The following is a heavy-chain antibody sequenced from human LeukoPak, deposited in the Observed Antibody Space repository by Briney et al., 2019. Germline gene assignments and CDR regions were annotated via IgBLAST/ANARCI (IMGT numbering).Heavy chain of an antibody. CDR1: GGSISSYY. D-gene: IGHD1-26*01. V-gene: IGHV4-59*01. Sequence: SETLSLTCTVSGGSISSYYWSWIRQPPGKGLEWIGYIYYSGSTNYNPSLKSRVTISVDTSKNQFSLKLSSVTAADTAVYYCARDRVVGATTHWFDPWGQGTLVTVSS. J-gene: IGHJ5*02. CDR2: IYYSGST. CDR3: ARDRVVGATTHWFDP.